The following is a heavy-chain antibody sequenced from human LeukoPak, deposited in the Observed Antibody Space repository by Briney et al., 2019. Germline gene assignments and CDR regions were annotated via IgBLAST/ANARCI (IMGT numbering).Heavy chain of an antibody. V-gene: IGHV3-11*04. CDR3: ARDKVVSYYMDV. CDR1: GFTFSDYY. Sequence: GGPLRLSCAASGFTFSDYYMSWIRQAPGKGLEWVSYISSSGSTIYYADSVKGRFTISRDNAKNSLYLQMNSLRAEDTAVYYCARDKVVSYYMDVWGKGTTVTVSS. J-gene: IGHJ6*03. CDR2: ISSSGSTI. D-gene: IGHD2-15*01.